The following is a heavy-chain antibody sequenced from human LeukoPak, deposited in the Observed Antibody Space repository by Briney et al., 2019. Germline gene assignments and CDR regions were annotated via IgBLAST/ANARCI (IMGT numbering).Heavy chain of an antibody. CDR2: VNPNNGKT. CDR3: ARGSAGHYYFDY. D-gene: IGHD6-13*01. CDR1: GYTFTYD. Sequence: ASVKVSCTTSGYTFTYDIYWVRQAPGQGLELMGWVNPNNGKTGYCAQKFRGRLTMTRNTSISTAYMQLSSLRSDDTAVYYCARGSAGHYYFDYWGQGTLVTVSS. J-gene: IGHJ4*02. V-gene: IGHV1-8*01.